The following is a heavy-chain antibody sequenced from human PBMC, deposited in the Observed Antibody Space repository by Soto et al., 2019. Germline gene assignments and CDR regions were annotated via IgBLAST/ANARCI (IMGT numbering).Heavy chain of an antibody. CDR1: GFSVRARGEG. J-gene: IGHJ4*02. CDR2: IYWNDEK. V-gene: IGHV2-5*01. D-gene: IGHD3-16*01. CDR3: AHSPWGAAPDY. Sequence: SGPTLVNHTHTLTLTCALSGFSVRARGEGVGWIRQPPGKAREWLAIIYWNDEKLYRPALQSRLTITKDPSKNQVVLTMTNMDPVDTATYFCAHSPWGAAPDYWGQGTPVTVSS.